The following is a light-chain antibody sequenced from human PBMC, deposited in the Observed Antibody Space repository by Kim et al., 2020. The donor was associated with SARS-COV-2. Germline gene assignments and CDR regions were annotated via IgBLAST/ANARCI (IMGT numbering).Light chain of an antibody. CDR1: SLRTDY. J-gene: IGLJ2*01. CDR2: PKN. V-gene: IGLV3-19*01. CDR3: KSRDTSGDRLV. Sequence: SSELTQDPAVSVALGPPVRITCQGDSLRTDYASWYQQKPGQAPALVIYPKNNRPSGIPDRFSGSSPGNTASLTITGAQAEDEADYYCKSRDTSGDRLVFGGGTQLTVL.